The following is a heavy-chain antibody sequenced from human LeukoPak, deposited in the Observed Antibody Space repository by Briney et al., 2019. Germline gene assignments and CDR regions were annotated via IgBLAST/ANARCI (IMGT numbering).Heavy chain of an antibody. CDR3: AKDDVPSNWGALGLFDY. Sequence: GGSLRLSCTASGFTFSTYAMSWVRHAPGKGLEWVSAISGSGGSTYYADSVKGRFTISRDNSKKTLYLQMNSLRAEDTAVYYCAKDDVPSNWGALGLFDYWGQGTLVTVSS. V-gene: IGHV3-23*01. CDR2: ISGSGGST. J-gene: IGHJ4*02. CDR1: GFTFSTYA. D-gene: IGHD7-27*01.